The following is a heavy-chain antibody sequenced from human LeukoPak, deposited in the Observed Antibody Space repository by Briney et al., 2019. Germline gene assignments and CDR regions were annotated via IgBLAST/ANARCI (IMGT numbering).Heavy chain of an antibody. Sequence: SSETLSLTCTVSGGSISSGDYYWSWIRQPPAKGLEWIGYIYYSGSTYYNPSLKSRVTISVDTSKNQFSLKLSSVTAADTAVYYCASYDFWSGYSIGYFDYWGQGTLVTVSS. D-gene: IGHD3-3*01. CDR2: IYYSGST. CDR3: ASYDFWSGYSIGYFDY. CDR1: GGSISSGDYY. V-gene: IGHV4-30-4*08. J-gene: IGHJ4*02.